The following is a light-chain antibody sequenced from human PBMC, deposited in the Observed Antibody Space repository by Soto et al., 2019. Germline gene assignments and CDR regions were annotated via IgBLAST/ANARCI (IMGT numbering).Light chain of an antibody. V-gene: IGKV3-11*01. CDR1: QSVRSN. Sequence: EIVMTQYPATLSVSPGERATLSCRASQSVRSNLAWYQQKPGQAPRLLIYDASNRATGIPARFSGSGSGTDFTLTISSLEPEDFAVYYCQQRSNWPPEWTFGQGTKVDIK. CDR2: DAS. CDR3: QQRSNWPPEWT. J-gene: IGKJ1*01.